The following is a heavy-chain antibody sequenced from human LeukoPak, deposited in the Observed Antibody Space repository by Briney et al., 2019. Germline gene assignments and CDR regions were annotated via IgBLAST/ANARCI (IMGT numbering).Heavy chain of an antibody. J-gene: IGHJ4*02. V-gene: IGHV4-61*02. Sequence: SQTLSLTCTVSGGSISSGSYYWSWIRQPAGKGLEWIGRIYTSGSTNYNPSLKSRVTISVDTSKNQFSLKLSSVTAADTAVYYCARGFEGRIMKRDSSGWYFDYWGQGTLVTVSS. CDR1: GGSISSGSYY. CDR2: IYTSGST. CDR3: ARGFEGRIMKRDSSGWYFDY. D-gene: IGHD6-19*01.